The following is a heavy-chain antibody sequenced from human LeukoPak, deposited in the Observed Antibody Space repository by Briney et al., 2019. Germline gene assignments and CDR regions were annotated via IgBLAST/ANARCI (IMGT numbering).Heavy chain of an antibody. J-gene: IGHJ3*02. CDR2: IWYDGSNK. D-gene: IGHD6-13*01. CDR1: GFTFSSYG. Sequence: QPGRSLRLSCAASGFTFSSYGMHWVRQAPGKGLEWEAVIWYDGSNKYYADSVKGRFTISRDNSKNTLYLQMNSLRAEDMAVYYCARVASIAAAGEAFDIWGQGTMVTVSS. V-gene: IGHV3-33*01. CDR3: ARVASIAAAGEAFDI.